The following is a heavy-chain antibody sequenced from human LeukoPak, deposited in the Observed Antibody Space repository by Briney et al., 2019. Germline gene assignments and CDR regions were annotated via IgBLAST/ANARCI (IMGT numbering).Heavy chain of an antibody. D-gene: IGHD1-1*01. CDR2: INPNTGGT. V-gene: IGHV1-2*02. CDR3: ARNTTGTPGDWSVAFDI. J-gene: IGHJ3*02. CDR1: GYTFTGYY. Sequence: ASVKVSRKASGYTFTGYYIHWVRQAPGHGLEWMGWINPNTGGTNYAQKFQGRVTVTRDTSISTAYMELSRLRSDDTAVYYCARNTTGTPGDWSVAFDIWGQGTMVTVSS.